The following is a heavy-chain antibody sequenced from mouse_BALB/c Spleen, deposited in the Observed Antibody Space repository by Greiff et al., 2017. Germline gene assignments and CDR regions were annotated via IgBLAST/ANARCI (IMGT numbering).Heavy chain of an antibody. CDR2: ISSGGST. Sequence: DVQLVESGGGLVKPGGSLKLSCAASGFTFSSYAMSWVRQTPEKRLEWVASISSGGSTYYPDSVKGRFTISRDNARNILYLQMSSLRSEDTAMYYCARGGGVGSWFAYWGQGTLVTVSA. CDR1: GFTFSSYA. D-gene: IGHD1-3*01. V-gene: IGHV5-6-5*01. J-gene: IGHJ3*01. CDR3: ARGGGVGSWFAY.